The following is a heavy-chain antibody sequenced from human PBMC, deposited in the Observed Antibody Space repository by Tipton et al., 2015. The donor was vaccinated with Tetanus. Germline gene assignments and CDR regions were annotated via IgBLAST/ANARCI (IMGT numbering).Heavy chain of an antibody. CDR3: AKEIVGEYQLLYFYYFDY. CDR2: ISGSGGST. Sequence: SLRLSCAASGFTFSSYAMSWVRQAPGKGLEWVSAISGSGGSTYYADSVKGRFTISRDNSKNTLYLQMNSLRAEDTAVYYCAKEIVGEYQLLYFYYFDYWGQGTLVTVSS. J-gene: IGHJ4*02. V-gene: IGHV3-23*01. CDR1: GFTFSSYA. D-gene: IGHD2-2*02.